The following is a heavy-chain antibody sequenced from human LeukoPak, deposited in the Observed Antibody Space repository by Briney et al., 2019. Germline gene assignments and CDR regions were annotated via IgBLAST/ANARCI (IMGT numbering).Heavy chain of an antibody. CDR2: IYYSGST. CDR3: ASSIVGAITNFDY. D-gene: IGHD1-26*01. Sequence: SETLSLTCTVSGGSISSYYWSWIRQPPGKGLEWIGYIYYSGSTNYNPSLKSRVTISVDTSKNQFSLKLSSVTAADTAVYYCASSIVGAITNFDYWGQGTLVTVSS. J-gene: IGHJ4*02. V-gene: IGHV4-59*01. CDR1: GGSISSYY.